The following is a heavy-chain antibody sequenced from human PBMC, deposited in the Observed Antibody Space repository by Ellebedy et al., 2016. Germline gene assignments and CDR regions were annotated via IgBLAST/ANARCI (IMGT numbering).Heavy chain of an antibody. Sequence: SVKVSXXASGGTFSSYAISWVRQAPGQGLEWMGGIIPIFGTANYAQKFQGRVTITADESTSTAYMELSSLRSEDTAVYYCVRGLRYYDFWSGYCFDYWGQGTLVTVSS. CDR2: IIPIFGTA. CDR3: VRGLRYYDFWSGYCFDY. V-gene: IGHV1-69*13. CDR1: GGTFSSYA. D-gene: IGHD3-3*01. J-gene: IGHJ4*02.